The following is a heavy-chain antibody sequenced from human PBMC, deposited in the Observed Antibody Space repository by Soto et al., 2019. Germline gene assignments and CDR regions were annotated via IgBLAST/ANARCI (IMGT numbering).Heavy chain of an antibody. V-gene: IGHV1-8*01. Sequence: ASVKVSCKADGFTFTTYDIRWVRQATGQGLEWMGWMSPNSGNAGYAQKFQGRVTMTRNTSISTAYMELSSLTSEDTALYYCTRRKERSGPHYFDYWGQGSLVTV. CDR3: TRRKERSGPHYFDY. J-gene: IGHJ4*02. CDR2: MSPNSGNA. CDR1: GFTFTTYD. D-gene: IGHD6-25*01.